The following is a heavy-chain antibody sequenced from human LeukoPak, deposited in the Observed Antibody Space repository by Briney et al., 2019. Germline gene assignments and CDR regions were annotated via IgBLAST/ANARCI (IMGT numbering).Heavy chain of an antibody. CDR1: GGSISSGGYY. CDR3: ARGASWFDP. J-gene: IGHJ5*02. Sequence: SQTLSLTCTVSGGSISSGGYYWSRIRQPPGKGLEWIGEINHSGSTNYNPSLKSRVTISVDTSKNQFSLKLSSVTAADTAVYYCARGASWFDPWGQGTLVTVSS. V-gene: IGHV4-30-2*01. CDR2: INHSGST.